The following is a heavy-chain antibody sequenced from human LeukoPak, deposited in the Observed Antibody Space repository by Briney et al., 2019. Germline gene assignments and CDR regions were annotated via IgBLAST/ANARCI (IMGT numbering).Heavy chain of an antibody. CDR1: GFIFSDYY. D-gene: IGHD3-10*02. V-gene: IGHV3-11*04. CDR3: AELGITMIGGV. CDR2: ISSSGSTI. Sequence: PGGSLRLSCDASGFIFSDYYMSWVRQAPGKGLEWVSYISSSGSTIYYADSVKGRFTISRDNAKNSLYLQKNSLRAEDTAVYYCAELGITMIGGVWGKGTTVTISS. J-gene: IGHJ6*04.